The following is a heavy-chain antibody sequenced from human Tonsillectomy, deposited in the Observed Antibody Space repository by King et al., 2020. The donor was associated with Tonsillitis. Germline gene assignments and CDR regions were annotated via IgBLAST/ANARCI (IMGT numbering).Heavy chain of an antibody. CDR2: IYYSGST. J-gene: IGHJ6*02. CDR3: AREVIQAPDV. D-gene: IGHD3-22*01. V-gene: IGHV4-59*12. CDR1: GGSISSYY. Sequence: VQLQESGPGLVKPSETLSLTCTVSGGSISSYYWSWIRQPPGKGLEWIGYIYYSGSTNYNPSLKSRVTISVDTSKNQFSLKLSSVTAADTAVYYCAREVIQAPDVWGQGTTVTVSS.